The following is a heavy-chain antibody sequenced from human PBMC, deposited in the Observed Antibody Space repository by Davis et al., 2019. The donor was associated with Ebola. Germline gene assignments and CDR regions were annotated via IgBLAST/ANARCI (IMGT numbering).Heavy chain of an antibody. Sequence: GESLKISCAASGFTFSSHGMHWVRQAPGKGLEWVAVIGDNGRTKFYADSAKGRFTLSRDNFMNTLDLQMNSLRAEDTAVYYCANLEWVNPDYWGQGVLVTVSS. CDR2: IGDNGRTK. J-gene: IGHJ4*02. D-gene: IGHD3-3*01. CDR1: GFTFSSHG. CDR3: ANLEWVNPDY. V-gene: IGHV3-33*08.